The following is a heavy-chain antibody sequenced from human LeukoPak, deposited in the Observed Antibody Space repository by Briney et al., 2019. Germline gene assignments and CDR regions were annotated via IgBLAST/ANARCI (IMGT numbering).Heavy chain of an antibody. CDR3: ARHNPKSLGNFDY. J-gene: IGHJ4*02. CDR1: GASVSSAY. D-gene: IGHD1-14*01. V-gene: IGHV4-59*08. Sequence: SETLSLTCTVSGASVSSAYWSWIRQPPGKGLEWIAYISYSGNTNYNPSLKSRVTISVDTSRNQVSLKLKSVTAADTAVFYCARHNPKSLGNFDYWGRGTLVSVSS. CDR2: ISYSGNT.